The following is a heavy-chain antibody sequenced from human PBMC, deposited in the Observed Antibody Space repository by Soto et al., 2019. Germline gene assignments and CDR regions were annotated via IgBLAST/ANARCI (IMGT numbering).Heavy chain of an antibody. D-gene: IGHD2-15*01. CDR2: ISWNSGSI. V-gene: IGHV3-9*01. Sequence: EVQLVESGGGLVQPGRSLRLSCAASGFTFDDYAMHWVRQAPGKGLEWVSGISWNSGSIGYADSVKGRFTISRDNAKNSPYLQMNSLRAEDTALYYCAKGAPYCSGGSCYSEAASYFDYWGQGTLVTVSS. CDR1: GFTFDDYA. CDR3: AKGAPYCSGGSCYSEAASYFDY. J-gene: IGHJ4*02.